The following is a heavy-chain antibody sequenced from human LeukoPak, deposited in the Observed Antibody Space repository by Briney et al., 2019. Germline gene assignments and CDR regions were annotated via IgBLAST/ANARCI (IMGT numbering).Heavy chain of an antibody. CDR3: ATYSSSSGY. Sequence: SETLSLTCTVSGGSISSGSYYWSWIRQPAGKGLEWIGRIYTSASTNYNPSLKSRVTISVDTSKNQFSLKLSSVTAADTAVYYCATYSSSSGYWGQGTLVTVSS. CDR2: IYTSAST. D-gene: IGHD6-6*01. CDR1: GGSISSGSYY. J-gene: IGHJ4*02. V-gene: IGHV4-61*02.